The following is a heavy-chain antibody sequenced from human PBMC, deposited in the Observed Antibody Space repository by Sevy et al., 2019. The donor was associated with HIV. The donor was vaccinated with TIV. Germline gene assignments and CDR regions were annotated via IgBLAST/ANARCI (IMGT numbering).Heavy chain of an antibody. Sequence: SGCLRLSCAASGFIFSNSWMSWFRQAPEKGLERVANIKEDGSEKNYVDSVKGRFTISRDNGKNSLYLQMNSLRAEDTTVYYCAKNGRTGGRWGQGTLVIVSS. V-gene: IGHV3-7*01. CDR3: AKNGRTGGR. CDR1: GFIFSNSW. J-gene: IGHJ4*02. D-gene: IGHD6-25*01. CDR2: IKEDGSEK.